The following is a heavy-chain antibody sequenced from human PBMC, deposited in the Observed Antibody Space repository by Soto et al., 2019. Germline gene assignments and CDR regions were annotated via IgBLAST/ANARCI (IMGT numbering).Heavy chain of an antibody. CDR2: IYWDDDK. CDR1: GFSLSTSGVG. V-gene: IGHV2-5*02. Sequence: QITLKESGPTLVKPTQTLTLTCTFSGFSLSTSGVGVGWIRKPRGKALEWLALIYWDDDKRYSPSLKSRLTITKDTSKYQVVLTMTNMDPVDTATYYCAHSTYSSSWYAFGMDVWGQGTTVTVSS. J-gene: IGHJ6*02. CDR3: AHSTYSSSWYAFGMDV. D-gene: IGHD6-13*01.